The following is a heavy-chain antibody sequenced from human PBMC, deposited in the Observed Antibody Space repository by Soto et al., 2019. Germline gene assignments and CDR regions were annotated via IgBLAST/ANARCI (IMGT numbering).Heavy chain of an antibody. CDR3: ARVLHGYSGSDWGSWFDP. CDR1: GYTFTSYY. CDR2: INPSGGST. Sequence: ASVKVSCKASGYTFTSYYMHWVRQAPGQGLEWMGIINPSGGSTSYAQKFQGRVTMTRDTSTSTVYMELSSLRSEDTAVYYYARVLHGYSGSDWGSWFDPWGQGTLVTV. J-gene: IGHJ5*02. D-gene: IGHD5-12*01. V-gene: IGHV1-46*01.